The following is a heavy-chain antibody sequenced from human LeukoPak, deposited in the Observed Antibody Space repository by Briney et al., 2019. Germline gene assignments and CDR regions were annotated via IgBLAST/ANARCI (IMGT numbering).Heavy chain of an antibody. J-gene: IGHJ6*02. CDR3: ASWRLYYYYGMDV. V-gene: IGHV1-69*13. Sequence: AASVTVSCTASGGTFSSYAISWVRQAPGQGLEWMGGIIPIFGTANYAQKFQGRVTITADESTSTAYMELSSLRSEDTAVYYCASWRLYYYYGMDVWGQGTTVTVSS. CDR1: GGTFSSYA. CDR2: IIPIFGTA.